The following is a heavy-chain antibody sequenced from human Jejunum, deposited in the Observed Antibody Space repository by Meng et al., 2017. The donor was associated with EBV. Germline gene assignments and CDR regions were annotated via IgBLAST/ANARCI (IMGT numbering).Heavy chain of an antibody. Sequence: QGRLVPSGVWVKKPGPSVRVSCKASGYLFTGYYIQWVRQAPGQGLEWMGRIDPNTGDKNYAQKFQGRVTMTRATSIGTAFMELSRLTSDDTAVYYCARDHSSSFYGANIWGQGTLVTVSS. CDR2: IDPNTGDK. CDR1: GYLFTGYY. CDR3: ARDHSSSFYGANI. V-gene: IGHV1-2*06. D-gene: IGHD2-2*01. J-gene: IGHJ4*02.